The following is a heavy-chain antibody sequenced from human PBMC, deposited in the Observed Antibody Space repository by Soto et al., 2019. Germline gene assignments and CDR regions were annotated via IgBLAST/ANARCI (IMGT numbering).Heavy chain of an antibody. CDR1: GGSISSYY. CDR2: IYYSGST. CDR3: ATARIVGATAPFDY. Sequence: SETLSLTCTVSGGSISSYYWSWIRQPPGKGLEWIGYIYYSGSTNYSPSLKSRVTISVDTSKNQFSLKLSSVTAADTAVYYCATARIVGATAPFDYWGQGTLVTVSS. J-gene: IGHJ4*02. V-gene: IGHV4-59*01. D-gene: IGHD1-26*01.